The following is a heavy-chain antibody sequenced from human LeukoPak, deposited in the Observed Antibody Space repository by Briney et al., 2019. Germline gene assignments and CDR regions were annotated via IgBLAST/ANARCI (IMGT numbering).Heavy chain of an antibody. V-gene: IGHV1-18*01. CDR2: ISAYNSNT. CDR1: GYTFTSCG. Sequence: AAVTVSCTASGYTFTSCGISWVRPAPGQGLEGMGWISAYNSNTNYAQKLQDRVTMTTDTSTSTAYMELRSLRSGDTAVYYCARDGVVVVPAAPIDYWGQGTLVTVSS. D-gene: IGHD2-2*01. CDR3: ARDGVVVVPAAPIDY. J-gene: IGHJ4*02.